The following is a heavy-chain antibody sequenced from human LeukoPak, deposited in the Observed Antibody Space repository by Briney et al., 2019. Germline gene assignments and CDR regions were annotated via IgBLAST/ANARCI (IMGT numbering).Heavy chain of an antibody. J-gene: IGHJ4*02. Sequence: SVKVSCKASGGTFSSYATSWVRQAPGQGLEWMGRIIPILGIANYAQKFQGRVTITTDESTSTAYMELSSLRSEDTAVYYCARGTIAARSFDYWGQGTLVTVSS. V-gene: IGHV1-69*04. D-gene: IGHD6-6*01. CDR2: IIPILGIA. CDR1: GGTFSSYA. CDR3: ARGTIAARSFDY.